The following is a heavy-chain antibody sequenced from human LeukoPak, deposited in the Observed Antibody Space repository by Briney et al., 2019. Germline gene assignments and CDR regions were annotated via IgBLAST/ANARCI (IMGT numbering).Heavy chain of an antibody. J-gene: IGHJ3*02. CDR1: GYTFATYG. Sequence: GASVKVSCKASGYTFATYGISWVRQAPGQGLEWMGWISAYNGNTNYAQKLHARVTMTTDTSTSTAYMELRSLRSDDMAVYYCARGSDDLGYCSGGSCYPNYVFDIWGQGTMVTVSS. CDR2: ISAYNGNT. D-gene: IGHD2-15*01. V-gene: IGHV1-18*03. CDR3: ARGSDDLGYCSGGSCYPNYVFDI.